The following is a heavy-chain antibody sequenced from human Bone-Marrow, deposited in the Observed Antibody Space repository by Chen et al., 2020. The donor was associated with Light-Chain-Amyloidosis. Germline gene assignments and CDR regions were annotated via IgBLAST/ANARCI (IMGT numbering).Heavy chain of an antibody. Sequence: QVQLQESGPGLVKPSETLSLTCTVSGGSISSYYWSWIRQPDGKGLEWIGRIYTSGSTNYNPSLKSRVTMSVDTSKNQFSLKLSSVTAADTAVYYCARSSSSWYEEYYYYYYYMDVWGKGTTVTVSS. CDR3: ARSSSSWYEEYYYYYYYMDV. D-gene: IGHD6-13*01. CDR1: GGSISSYY. J-gene: IGHJ6*03. CDR2: IYTSGST. V-gene: IGHV4-4*07.